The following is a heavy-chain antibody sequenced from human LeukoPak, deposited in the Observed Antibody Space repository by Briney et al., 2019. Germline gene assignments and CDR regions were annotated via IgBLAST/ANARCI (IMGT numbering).Heavy chain of an antibody. D-gene: IGHD3-9*01. Sequence: ASVKVSCKASGCTFSSYANSRVRQPPAQGLEWMGGIIPICGTANYAQKFQGRVTITADEATSTAYMELSSLRSEDTAVYYCARGGFGGNTDILTGYGYWGQGTLVTVSS. CDR3: ARGGFGGNTDILTGYGY. CDR2: IIPICGTA. J-gene: IGHJ4*02. CDR1: GCTFSSYA. V-gene: IGHV1-69*13.